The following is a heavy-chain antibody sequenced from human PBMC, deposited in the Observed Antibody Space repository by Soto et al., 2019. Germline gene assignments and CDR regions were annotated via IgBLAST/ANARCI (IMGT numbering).Heavy chain of an antibody. CDR2: IYYSGST. V-gene: IGHV4-31*03. Sequence: QVQLQESGPGLVKPSQTLSLTCTVSGGSISSGDYYWSLVRQHPGKGLEWIGYIYYSGSTYYNSSLKRRFTISVDTSMNQCSLKLTSVTAADTAVYYCARTDSRGYYSPYWGQGTLVTVSS. D-gene: IGHD3-22*01. J-gene: IGHJ4*02. CDR1: GGSISSGDYY. CDR3: ARTDSRGYYSPY.